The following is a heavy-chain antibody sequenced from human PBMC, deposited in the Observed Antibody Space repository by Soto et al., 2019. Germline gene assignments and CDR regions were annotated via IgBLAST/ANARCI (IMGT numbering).Heavy chain of an antibody. D-gene: IGHD1-26*01. V-gene: IGHV2-5*02. CDR3: AHAYGGRSLY. CDR1: GFSLSTSRVG. J-gene: IGHJ4*02. CDR2: IYWDDAK. Sequence: QITLKESGPTLVKPTQTLTLTCTFSGFSLSTSRVGVGWIRQPPGKALEWLAVIYWDDAKTYRPSLKSRLPITKDTSKNPVALTMTNMDPVDTATYYCAHAYGGRSLYWGQGTLVTVSS.